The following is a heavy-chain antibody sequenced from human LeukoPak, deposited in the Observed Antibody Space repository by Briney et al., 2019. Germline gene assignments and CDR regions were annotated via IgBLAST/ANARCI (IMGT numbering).Heavy chain of an antibody. V-gene: IGHV7-4-1*02. Sequence: AGVKVSCKGSGYTFTSYAMDWVRQAPGQGLEWMGWINTNTGNPTYAQGFTGRFFFSLCTSGSTAYLQMSSLQAEETAVFYCGRDDPDYEILSDDAFDIWGQGTMVTVSS. CDR2: INTNTGNP. J-gene: IGHJ3*02. CDR1: GYTFTSYA. D-gene: IGHD3-9*01. CDR3: GRDDPDYEILSDDAFDI.